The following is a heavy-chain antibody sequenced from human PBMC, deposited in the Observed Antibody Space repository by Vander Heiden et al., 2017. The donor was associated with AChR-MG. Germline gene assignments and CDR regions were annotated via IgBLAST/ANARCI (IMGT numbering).Heavy chain of an antibody. J-gene: IGHJ4*02. CDR3: AKGAGPFLAAAGTDY. CDR1: GFTFSSYG. V-gene: IGHV3-30*18. Sequence: QVQLVESGGGVVQPGRSLRLSCAASGFTFSSYGMHWVRQAQGKGLEWVAVISDDGSNKYYADSVKGRFTISRDNSKNTLYLQMNSLRAEDTAVYYCAKGAGPFLAAAGTDYWGQGTLVTVSS. D-gene: IGHD6-13*01. CDR2: ISDDGSNK.